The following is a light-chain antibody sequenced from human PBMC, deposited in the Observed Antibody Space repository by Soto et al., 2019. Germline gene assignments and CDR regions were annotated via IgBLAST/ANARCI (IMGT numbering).Light chain of an antibody. CDR1: QSVSSNY. CDR3: QQYAGSSYT. CDR2: GAS. V-gene: IGKV3-20*01. J-gene: IGKJ2*01. Sequence: EIVLTQSPGTLSLSPGERATLSCRASQSVSSNYLVWYQQKPGQAPRPLIYGASTRATGIPDRFSGSGSGTDFTLTSSSLEPEDCAVYYCQQYAGSSYTFGQGTKLEIK.